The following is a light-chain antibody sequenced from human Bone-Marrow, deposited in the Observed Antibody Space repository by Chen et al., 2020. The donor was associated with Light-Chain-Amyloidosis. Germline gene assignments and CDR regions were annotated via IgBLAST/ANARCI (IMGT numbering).Light chain of an antibody. J-gene: IGLJ2*01. V-gene: IGLV3-25*03. CDR2: RDT. CDR3: QSADSSGTYEVI. CDR1: DLPTKY. Sequence: SYELTQPPSVSVSPGQTARITCSGDDLPTKYAYWYQQKPGQAPVLVIHRDTERPLGISARFSGSSSGTTATLTISGVQAEDEADYHCQSADSSGTYEVIFGGGTKLTVL.